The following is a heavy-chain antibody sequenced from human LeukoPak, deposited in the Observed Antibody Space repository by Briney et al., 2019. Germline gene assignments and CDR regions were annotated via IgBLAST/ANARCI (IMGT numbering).Heavy chain of an antibody. J-gene: IGHJ4*02. D-gene: IGHD6-19*01. CDR1: GGSFSGYY. Sequence: SETLSLTCAVYGGSFSGYYWSWIRQPPGKGLEWIGEINHSGSTNYNPSLKSRVTISVDTSKNQFSLKLSSVTAADTAVYYCARDRSRIAVAGTSFDYWGQGTLVTVSS. V-gene: IGHV4-34*01. CDR2: INHSGST. CDR3: ARDRSRIAVAGTSFDY.